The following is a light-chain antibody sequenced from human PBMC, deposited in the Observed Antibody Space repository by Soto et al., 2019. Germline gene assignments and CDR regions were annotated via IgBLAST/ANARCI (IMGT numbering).Light chain of an antibody. CDR1: QRVSSSS. J-gene: IGKJ1*01. CDR3: QQYGTSPRT. Sequence: EIVLTQSPGTLSLSPGERATLSCRASQRVSSSSLAWYQQKPGQAPRLLIYAASSRDTDIPDRFSGSGSGTDFTLTISRLEPEDCAIYYCQQYGTSPRTFGQGTKVEIK. V-gene: IGKV3-20*01. CDR2: AAS.